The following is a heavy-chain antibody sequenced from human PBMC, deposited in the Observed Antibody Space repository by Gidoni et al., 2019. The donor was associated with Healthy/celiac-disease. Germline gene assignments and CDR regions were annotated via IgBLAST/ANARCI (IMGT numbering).Heavy chain of an antibody. CDR3: AKGWGRGWNDVQGR. Sequence: EVQLLQSGGGLVQPCRSLRLSRAASGFTCDDYAMHWVRQAPGEGLEWVSGIRWNSGSIGYADSEKGRFTISRDNAKNSLDVQKNRLRAEDTALDYCAKGWGRGWNDVQGRWGQGTLVTVSS. D-gene: IGHD1-1*01. CDR2: IRWNSGSI. CDR1: GFTCDDYA. J-gene: IGHJ4*02. V-gene: IGHV3-9*01.